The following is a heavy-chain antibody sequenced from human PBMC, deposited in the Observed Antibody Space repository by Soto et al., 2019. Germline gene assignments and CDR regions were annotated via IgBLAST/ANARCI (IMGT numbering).Heavy chain of an antibody. Sequence: QVQLVQSGAEVKKPGASVKVSCKASGYTFTSYDINWVRQATGQGLEWMGWMNSNSGNTGYAQKFQGRVTMTRNTPISTAYMELSSVRSEYTAVYYCAGAGAGRGCYYYYGMDVWGQGTTVTVSS. V-gene: IGHV1-8*01. CDR2: MNSNSGNT. CDR3: AGAGAGRGCYYYYGMDV. D-gene: IGHD7-27*01. CDR1: GYTFTSYD. J-gene: IGHJ6*02.